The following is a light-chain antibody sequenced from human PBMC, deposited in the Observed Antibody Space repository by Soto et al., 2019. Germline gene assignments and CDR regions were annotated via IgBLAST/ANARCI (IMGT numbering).Light chain of an antibody. CDR1: SSYVGGYDY. V-gene: IGLV2-14*01. Sequence: QSVLTQPASVSASPGQSITISYTGTSSYVGGYDYVSWYQQHPGKAPNLMIYKVSNRPSGVSNRFSGSKSGNTASLTISGLLAEDDSDYYCSSYTSSSTYVFGTGTKVTVL. J-gene: IGLJ1*01. CDR3: SSYTSSSTYV. CDR2: KVS.